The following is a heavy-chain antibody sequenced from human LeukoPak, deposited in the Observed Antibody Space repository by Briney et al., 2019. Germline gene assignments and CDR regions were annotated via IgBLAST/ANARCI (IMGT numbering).Heavy chain of an antibody. CDR2: IWYDGRNR. J-gene: IGHJ4*02. CDR3: ARDPLGALSYFDY. CDR1: GFIFSYYG. D-gene: IGHD3-16*01. V-gene: IGHV3-33*01. Sequence: PGGSLRLSCAASGFIFSYYGMHWVRQAPGKGLEWVAVIWYDGRNRYYADSLKGRFTISRDNSKNTLYLQMNSLTADDTAVYYCARDPLGALSYFDYWGQGTLVTVSS.